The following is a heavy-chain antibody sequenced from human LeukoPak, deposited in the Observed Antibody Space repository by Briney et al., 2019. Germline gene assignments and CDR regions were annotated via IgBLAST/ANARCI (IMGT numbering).Heavy chain of an antibody. CDR3: ARVIENSSWYFFDY. J-gene: IGHJ4*02. D-gene: IGHD6-13*01. V-gene: IGHV4-34*01. CDR1: GGSFSGYY. CDR2: INHSGST. Sequence: SETLSLTCAVYGGSFSGYYWSWIRQPPGKGLEWIGEINHSGSTNYNPSLKSRVTISVYTSKNQFSLKLSSVTAAATAVYYCARVIENSSWYFFDYWGQGTLVTVSS.